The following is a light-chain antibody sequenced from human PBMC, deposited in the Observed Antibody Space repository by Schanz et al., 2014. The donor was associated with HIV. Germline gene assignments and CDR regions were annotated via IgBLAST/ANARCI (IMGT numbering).Light chain of an antibody. J-gene: IGKJ3*01. CDR3: QQSYSTPLT. CDR1: QDFRTY. CDR2: SAS. V-gene: IGKV1-8*01. Sequence: AIRITQSPSSLSASTGDRVTITCRASQDFRTYLAWYQQKPGQAPNLLIYSASTLHSGVPSRFSGSGSGTDFTLTISSLQPEDFATYYCQQSYSTPLTFGPGTKVDIK.